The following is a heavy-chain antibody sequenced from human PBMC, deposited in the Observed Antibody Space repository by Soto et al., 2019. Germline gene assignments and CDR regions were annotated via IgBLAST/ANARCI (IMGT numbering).Heavy chain of an antibody. Sequence: QVQLVQSGAEAKKPRASVKVSCRASGYTFTDYYIHWVRLAPGQGLDWLGWINPKSGLTSHAQNFRGRVTMTRDTSISTVEMELNRLTSDDRAIYYCARRDRSGSFDCWGQGTQVTVSS. V-gene: IGHV1-2*02. CDR3: ARRDRSGSFDC. J-gene: IGHJ4*02. CDR2: INPKSGLT. CDR1: GYTFTDYY. D-gene: IGHD5-12*01.